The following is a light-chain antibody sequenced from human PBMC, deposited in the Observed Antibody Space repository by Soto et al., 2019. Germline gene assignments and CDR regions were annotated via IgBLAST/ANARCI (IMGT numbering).Light chain of an antibody. CDR2: DTS. Sequence: EIVLTQSPATLSLSPGERATLSCRASQSVSSFLAWYQQKPGQAPRLLIYDTSNRATDIPARFSGSGSGTDFTLTNSSLEPEDVAVYYCQQRSNRLLTFGGGTKVEIK. V-gene: IGKV3-11*01. CDR3: QQRSNRLLT. J-gene: IGKJ4*01. CDR1: QSVSSF.